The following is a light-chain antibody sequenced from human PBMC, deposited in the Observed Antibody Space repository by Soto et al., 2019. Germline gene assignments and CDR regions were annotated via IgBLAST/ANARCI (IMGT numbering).Light chain of an antibody. CDR2: EVS. CDR1: SSDVGSYNR. J-gene: IGLJ1*01. Sequence: QSALTQPPSVSGSPGQSVTISCTGTSSDVGSYNRVSWYQQPPGTAPKLMIYEVSNRPSGVSNRFSGSKSGNTASLTISGLQAEDEADYYCSSYTSSSPYVFGTGTKLTVL. V-gene: IGLV2-18*02. CDR3: SSYTSSSPYV.